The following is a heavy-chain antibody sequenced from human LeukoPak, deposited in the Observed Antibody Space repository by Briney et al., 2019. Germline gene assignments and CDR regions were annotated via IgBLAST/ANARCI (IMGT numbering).Heavy chain of an antibody. CDR3: AKDPSWSGYFDY. D-gene: IGHD6-13*01. CDR1: GYTFTSYD. CDR2: MNPNSANT. Sequence: GASVKVSCKASGYTFTSYDINWVRQATGQGLEWMGWMNPNSANTGYAQKFQGRVTMTRKTSISTAYMELSRLRSEDTAVYYCAKDPSWSGYFDYWGQGTLVTVSS. J-gene: IGHJ4*02. V-gene: IGHV1-8*01.